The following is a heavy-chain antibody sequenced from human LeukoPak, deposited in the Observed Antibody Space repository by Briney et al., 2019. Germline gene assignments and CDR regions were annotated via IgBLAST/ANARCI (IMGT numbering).Heavy chain of an antibody. V-gene: IGHV1-69*05. D-gene: IGHD1-26*01. J-gene: IGHJ6*03. Sequence: ASVKVSCKVSGGTFSSYAISWVRQAPRQGLEWMGGIIPIFGTANYAQKFQGRVTITTDESTSTAYMELSSLRSEDTAVYYCARFRAGATYYYYYMDVWGKGTTVTVSS. CDR3: ARFRAGATYYYYYMDV. CDR1: GGTFSSYA. CDR2: IIPIFGTA.